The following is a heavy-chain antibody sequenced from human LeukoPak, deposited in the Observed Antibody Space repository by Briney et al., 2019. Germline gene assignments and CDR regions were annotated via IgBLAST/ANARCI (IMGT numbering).Heavy chain of an antibody. CDR2: ISAYNGNT. J-gene: IGHJ4*02. D-gene: IGHD3-10*01. V-gene: IGHV1-18*01. CDR1: GYTFTSYG. Sequence: ASVKVSCKASGYTFTSYGISWVRQAPGQGLEWMGWISAYNGNTNYAQKLQGSVTMTTDTSTSTAYMELRSLRSDDTAVYYCARDFLPMVRGVIWYFDYWGQGTLVTVSS. CDR3: ARDFLPMVRGVIWYFDY.